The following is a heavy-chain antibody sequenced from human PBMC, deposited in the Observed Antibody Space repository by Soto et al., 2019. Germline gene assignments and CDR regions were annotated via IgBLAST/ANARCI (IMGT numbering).Heavy chain of an antibody. D-gene: IGHD2-2*01. J-gene: IGHJ6*03. CDR1: GYTFTSYY. CDR2: INPSGGST. V-gene: IGHV1-46*03. Sequence: ASVKVSCKASGYTFTSYYMHWVRQAPGQGLEWMGIINPSGGSTTYAQKFQGRVTMTRDTSTSTVYMELSSLRSEDTAVYSCARAGSAGYCSSTSCLRYYSYMDVWGKGTTVTVSS. CDR3: ARAGSAGYCSSTSCLRYYSYMDV.